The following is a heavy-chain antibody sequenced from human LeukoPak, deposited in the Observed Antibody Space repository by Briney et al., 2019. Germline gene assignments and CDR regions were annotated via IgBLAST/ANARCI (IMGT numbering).Heavy chain of an antibody. Sequence: SETLSLTCTVSRGSISSYYWSWIRQPPGKGLEWIGYIYYSGSTNYNPSLKSRVTISVDTSKNQFSLKLSSVTAADTAVYYCARGYSGSYGRFDYWGPGTLVTASS. J-gene: IGHJ4*02. CDR3: ARGYSGSYGRFDY. CDR1: RGSISSYY. CDR2: IYYSGST. D-gene: IGHD1-26*01. V-gene: IGHV4-59*01.